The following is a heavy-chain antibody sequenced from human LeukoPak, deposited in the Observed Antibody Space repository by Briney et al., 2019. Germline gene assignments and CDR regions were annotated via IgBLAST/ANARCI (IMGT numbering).Heavy chain of an antibody. J-gene: IGHJ4*02. V-gene: IGHV3-48*03. CDR1: GFTFSSYE. Sequence: GGSLRLSCAASGFTFSSYEMNWVRXAPGKXLEWVSYISGSGRTIFYADSVKGRFTISRDNAKNSLYLQMNSLRAEDTAVYYCARLYWGSYRFLDYWGQGTLVTVSS. CDR3: ARLYWGSYRFLDY. D-gene: IGHD3-16*02. CDR2: ISGSGRTI.